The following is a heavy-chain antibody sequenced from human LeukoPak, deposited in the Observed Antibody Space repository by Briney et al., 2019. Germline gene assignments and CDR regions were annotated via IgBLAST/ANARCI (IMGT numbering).Heavy chain of an antibody. CDR3: ARISMIVVVIGSDNWFDP. CDR2: ISAYNGNT. Sequence: ASVKVSCKASGYTFTGYYIHWVRQAPGQGLEWMGWISAYNGNTNYAQKLQGRVTMTTDTSTSTAYMELRSLRSDDTAVYYCARISMIVVVIGSDNWFDPWGQGTLVTVSS. J-gene: IGHJ5*02. D-gene: IGHD3-22*01. CDR1: GYTFTGYY. V-gene: IGHV1-18*04.